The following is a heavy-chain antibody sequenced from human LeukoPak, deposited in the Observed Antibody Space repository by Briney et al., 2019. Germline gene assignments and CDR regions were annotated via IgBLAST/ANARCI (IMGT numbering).Heavy chain of an antibody. V-gene: IGHV1-18*01. CDR3: ARVNSYYDSSGYYSDY. CDR1: GYTFTTYG. D-gene: IGHD3-22*01. J-gene: IGHJ4*02. Sequence: GASVKVSCKASGYTFTTYGISWVRQAPGQGLEWLGWITGYNGATNYALKFQGRVTLTTDTSTSAAYMELRSLRSDDTAVYYCARVNSYYDSSGYYSDYWGQGTLVTVSS. CDR2: ITGYNGAT.